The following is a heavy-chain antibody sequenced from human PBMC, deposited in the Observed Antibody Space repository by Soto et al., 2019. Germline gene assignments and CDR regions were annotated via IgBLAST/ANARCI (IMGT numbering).Heavy chain of an antibody. J-gene: IGHJ4*02. CDR3: GRGAGDLPY. V-gene: IGHV3-21*01. CDR2: ISFSSTNI. D-gene: IGHD3-16*01. CDR1: GFTFSRYT. Sequence: EVQLVESGGGLVKPGGSLRLSCAASGFTFSRYTMTWVRQAPGRGLEWVSSISFSSTNIHYADSIKGRFTISRDNAKNSLYRRRNSMRAEDTAVYYCGRGAGDLPYWGQGALVTVSS.